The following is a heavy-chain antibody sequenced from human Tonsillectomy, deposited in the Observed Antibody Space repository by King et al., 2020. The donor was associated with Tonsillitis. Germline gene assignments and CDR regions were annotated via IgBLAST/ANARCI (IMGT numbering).Heavy chain of an antibody. Sequence: VQLQESGPGLVKPSQTLSLACTVSGDSISSGGYYCSWIRQHPGKGLEWIGYISYSGTTYYSPSLTGRVIISVDTSKNKFSLKLSSVTAADTAVYYCARHGSGSYSSYYFDYWGQGTLVTVSS. J-gene: IGHJ4*02. D-gene: IGHD3-10*01. CDR1: GDSISSGGYY. CDR2: ISYSGTT. CDR3: ARHGSGSYSSYYFDY. V-gene: IGHV4-31*03.